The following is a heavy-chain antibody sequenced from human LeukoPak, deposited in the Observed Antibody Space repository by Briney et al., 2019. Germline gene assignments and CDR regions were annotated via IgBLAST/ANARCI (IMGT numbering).Heavy chain of an antibody. D-gene: IGHD6-19*01. CDR3: ARVSSSGWYVVHYYYYYYMDV. CDR1: GFTFSDYY. Sequence: GGSLRLSCAASGFTFSDYYMSWVRQAPGKGLEWVANIKQDGSEKYYVDSVKGRFTISRDNAKNSLYLQMNSLRAEDTAVYYCARVSSSGWYVVHYYYYYYMDVWGKGTTVTISS. V-gene: IGHV3-7*01. CDR2: IKQDGSEK. J-gene: IGHJ6*03.